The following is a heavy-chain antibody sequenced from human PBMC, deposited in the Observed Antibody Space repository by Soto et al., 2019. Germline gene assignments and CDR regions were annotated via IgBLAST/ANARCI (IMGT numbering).Heavy chain of an antibody. CDR1: GFTFDDYA. CDR2: ISWNSGNL. Sequence: EVQLVESGGGLVQPGRSLRLSCAASGFTFDDYAMHWVRQPPGKGLEWVSSISWNSGNLGYADSVKGRFTISRDNAKNSLYLQMKSLRGEDTALYYWAKGASTTVFAFNDYWGQGTLVTVSS. D-gene: IGHD4-17*01. V-gene: IGHV3-9*01. J-gene: IGHJ4*02. CDR3: AKGASTTVFAFNDY.